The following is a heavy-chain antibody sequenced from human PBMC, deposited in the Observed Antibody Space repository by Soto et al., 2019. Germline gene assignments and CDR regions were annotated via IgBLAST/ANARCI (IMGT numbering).Heavy chain of an antibody. J-gene: IGHJ5*02. CDR3: EHNSPDFWFDP. CDR1: GFSLSTSGVG. V-gene: IGHV2-5*02. CDR2: IYWDDDK. D-gene: IGHD5-18*01. Sequence: SGPTLVNPTQTLTLTCTFSGFSLSTSGVGVGWIRQPPGKALEWLALIYWDDDKRYSPSLKSRLTITKDTSKNQVVLTMTNMEPVETETYFCEHNSPDFWFDPCGQLTLVPVS.